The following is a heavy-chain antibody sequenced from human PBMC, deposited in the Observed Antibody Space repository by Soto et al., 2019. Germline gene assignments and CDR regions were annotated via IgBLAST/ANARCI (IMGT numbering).Heavy chain of an antibody. D-gene: IGHD3-10*01. CDR2: VSRSVGTT. CDR3: AKDKGSSAVFDY. V-gene: IGHV3-23*04. CDR1: GFTFSSFP. J-gene: IGHJ4*02. Sequence: EVQLVESGGDLVQPGGSLRLSCAASGFTFSSFPMIWVRQAPGKGLEWLAHVSRSVGTTFYADSVKGRFTISRDNSMSTVYLHMSNLRAEDTALYYCAKDKGSSAVFDYWGRGSLVTVSS.